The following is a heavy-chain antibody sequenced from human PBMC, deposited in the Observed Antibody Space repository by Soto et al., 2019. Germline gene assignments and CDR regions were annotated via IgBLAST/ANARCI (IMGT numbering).Heavy chain of an antibody. D-gene: IGHD6-13*01. V-gene: IGHV3-48*02. CDR3: ARDQQLVKESYYYYYGMDV. CDR1: GFTFSSYS. J-gene: IGHJ6*02. CDR2: ISSSSSTI. Sequence: GGSLRLSCAASGFTFSSYSMNWVRQAPGKGLEWVSYISSSSSTIYYADSVKGRFTISRDNAKNSLYLQMNSLGDEDTAVYYCARDQQLVKESYYYYYGMDVWGQGTTVTVSS.